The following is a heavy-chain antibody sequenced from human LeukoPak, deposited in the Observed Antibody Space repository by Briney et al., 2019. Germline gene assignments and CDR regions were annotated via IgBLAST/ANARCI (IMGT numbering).Heavy chain of an antibody. J-gene: IGHJ3*02. Sequence: GGSLRLSCAASGSTFSSYWMSWVRQAPGKGLEWVANIKQDGSEKYYVDSVKGRFTISRDNAKNSLYLQMNSLRAEDTAVYYCARDIYDILTGDAFDIWGQGTMVTVSS. CDR3: ARDIYDILTGDAFDI. CDR2: IKQDGSEK. V-gene: IGHV3-7*01. D-gene: IGHD3-9*01. CDR1: GSTFSSYW.